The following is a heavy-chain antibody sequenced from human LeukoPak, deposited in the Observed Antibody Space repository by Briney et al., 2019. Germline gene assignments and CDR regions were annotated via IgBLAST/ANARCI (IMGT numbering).Heavy chain of an antibody. CDR3: ARGGGIRSAFDI. Sequence: SETLSLTCTVSGGSISSYYRSWIRQPPGKGLEWIGYIYYSGSTNYNPSLKSRVTISVDTSKNQFSLKLSSVTAADTAVYYCARGGGIRSAFDIWGQGTMVTVSS. D-gene: IGHD3-3*02. CDR1: GGSISSYY. J-gene: IGHJ3*02. CDR2: IYYSGST. V-gene: IGHV4-59*01.